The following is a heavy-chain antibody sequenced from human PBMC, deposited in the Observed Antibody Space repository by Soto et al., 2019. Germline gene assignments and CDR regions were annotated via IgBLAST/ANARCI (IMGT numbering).Heavy chain of an antibody. V-gene: IGHV2-5*02. Sequence: QITLKESGPTLVKPTQTLTLTCTFSGFSLSTSGVGVGWIRQPPGKALEWLAVIYWDDDKRYSPSLQSRLSITKDTSKNHVVLIMTNMDPVDTATYCCAHRRGGYNWDDGYFDYWGQGTLVTVSS. CDR1: GFSLSTSGVG. CDR3: AHRRGGYNWDDGYFDY. CDR2: IYWDDDK. D-gene: IGHD1-20*01. J-gene: IGHJ4*02.